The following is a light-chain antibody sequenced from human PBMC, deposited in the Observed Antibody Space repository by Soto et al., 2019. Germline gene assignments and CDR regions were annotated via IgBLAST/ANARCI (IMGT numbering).Light chain of an antibody. CDR3: QQYGSSPWT. Sequence: EIVLTQSPGTLSLSPGERATLYCRASQSVSSSYLAWYQQKPVQAPRLLIYGASSRATGIPDRFSGSGSVTDFNLGTSGLEPVDVAVDYCQQYGSSPWTFGRGTKVEIK. V-gene: IGKV3-20*01. CDR1: QSVSSSY. J-gene: IGKJ1*01. CDR2: GAS.